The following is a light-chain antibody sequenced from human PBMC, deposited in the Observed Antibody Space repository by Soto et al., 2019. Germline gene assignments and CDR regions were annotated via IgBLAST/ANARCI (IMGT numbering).Light chain of an antibody. J-gene: IGKJ2*01. CDR2: AAS. CDR1: QSVISNY. V-gene: IGKV3-20*01. Sequence: EIVLAQSPGTLSLSPGERATLSCRARQSVISNYLAWYQQRPGQTPRLLISAASRRASGIPDRFSGSGSGTDFTLTISRLEPEDVAVYYWQQYGSSPRTFGQGTRVEIK. CDR3: QQYGSSPRT.